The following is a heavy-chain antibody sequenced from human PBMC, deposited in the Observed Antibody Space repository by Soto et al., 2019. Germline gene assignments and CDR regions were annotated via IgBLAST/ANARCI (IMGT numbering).Heavy chain of an antibody. CDR3: ASSPRGGSTTNPGVYFDY. Sequence: PSETLSLTCTVSGGSISSGGYYWSWIRQHPGKGLEWIGYIYYSGSTYYNPSLKSRVTISVDTSKNQFSLKLSSVTAADTAVYYCASSPRGGSTTNPGVYFDYWGQGTLVTVSS. D-gene: IGHD2-2*01. J-gene: IGHJ4*02. CDR1: GGSISSGGYY. V-gene: IGHV4-31*03. CDR2: IYYSGST.